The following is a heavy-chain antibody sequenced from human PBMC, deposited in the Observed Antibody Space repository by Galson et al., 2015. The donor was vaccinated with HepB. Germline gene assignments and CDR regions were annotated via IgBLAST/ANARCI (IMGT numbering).Heavy chain of an antibody. J-gene: IGHJ6*03. CDR2: IHPKSGVS. Sequence: SVKVSCKASGYTFTGYYMHWVRQAPGEGLEWMGRIHPKSGVSHYAQKFQSRVTMTRDTAIDTAYMELSDLTSADTAVYFCARGYQVMYKYYYYMDGWGKGTTVSV. CDR3: ARGYQVMYKYYYYMDG. V-gene: IGHV1-2*06. D-gene: IGHD2-8*02. CDR1: GYTFTGYY.